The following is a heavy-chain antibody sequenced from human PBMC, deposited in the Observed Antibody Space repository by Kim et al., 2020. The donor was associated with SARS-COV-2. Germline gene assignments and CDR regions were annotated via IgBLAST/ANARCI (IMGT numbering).Heavy chain of an antibody. Sequence: ASVKVSCKASGYTFTGYYMHWVRQAPGQGLEWMGWINPNSGGTNYAQKFQGWVTMTRDTSISTAYMELSRLRSDDTAVYYCARAVPDGGNYPLDYWGQGTLVTVSS. CDR2: INPNSGGT. CDR3: ARAVPDGGNYPLDY. D-gene: IGHD4-4*01. J-gene: IGHJ4*02. V-gene: IGHV1-2*04. CDR1: GYTFTGYY.